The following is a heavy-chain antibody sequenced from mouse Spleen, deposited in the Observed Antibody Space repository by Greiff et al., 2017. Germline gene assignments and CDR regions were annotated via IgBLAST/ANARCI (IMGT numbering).Heavy chain of an antibody. J-gene: IGHJ3*01. CDR2: IYPGGGYT. V-gene: IGHV1-63*01. Sequence: QVQLKQSGAELVRPGTSVKMSCKASGYTFTNYWIGWAKQRPGHGLEWIGDIYPGGGYTNYNEKFKGKATLTADKSSSTAYMQFSSLTSEDSAIYYCARRRGYGDYGFAYWGQGTLVTVSA. D-gene: IGHD2-13*01. CDR1: GYTFTNYW. CDR3: ARRRGYGDYGFAY.